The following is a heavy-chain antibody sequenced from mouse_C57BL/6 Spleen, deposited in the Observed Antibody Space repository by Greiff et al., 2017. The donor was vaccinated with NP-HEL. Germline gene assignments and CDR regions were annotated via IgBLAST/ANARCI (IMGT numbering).Heavy chain of an antibody. CDR1: GYTFTTYP. V-gene: IGHV1-47*01. CDR2: FHPYNDDT. D-gene: IGHD2-4*01. Sequence: VQLQQSGAELVKPGASVKMSCKASGYTFTTYPIEWMKQNHGKSLEWIGNFHPYNDDTKYNEKFKGKATLTVEKSSSTVYLERSRLTSDDSAVYYCARKVYEYDDALLAYWGQGTLVTVAA. J-gene: IGHJ3*01. CDR3: ARKVYEYDDALLAY.